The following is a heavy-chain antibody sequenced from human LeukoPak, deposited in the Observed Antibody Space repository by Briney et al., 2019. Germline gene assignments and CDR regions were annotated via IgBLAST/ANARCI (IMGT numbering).Heavy chain of an antibody. Sequence: PGGSLRLSCAASGFTFSSYSMNWARQAPGKGLEWVSSISSSSSYIYYADSVKGRFTISRDNAKNSLYLQMNSLRAEDTAVYYCARGATRGRYFDWSLRAHFDYWGQGTLVTVSS. CDR1: GFTFSSYS. V-gene: IGHV3-21*01. D-gene: IGHD3-9*01. CDR2: ISSSSSYI. J-gene: IGHJ4*02. CDR3: ARGATRGRYFDWSLRAHFDY.